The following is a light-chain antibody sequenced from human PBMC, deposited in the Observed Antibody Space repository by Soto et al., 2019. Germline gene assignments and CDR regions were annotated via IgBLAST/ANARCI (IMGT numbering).Light chain of an antibody. CDR3: SSYTTIGTWV. CDR2: EVN. Sequence: QSVLTQPASVSGSPGQSITISCTGTSSDVGARNYVSWYQQHPNKAPKLIIYEVNNRPSGISNRFSGSKSGNTASLTISGLQPEDEADYHCSSYTTIGTWVFGGGTKVTVL. CDR1: SSDVGARNY. V-gene: IGLV2-14*03. J-gene: IGLJ3*02.